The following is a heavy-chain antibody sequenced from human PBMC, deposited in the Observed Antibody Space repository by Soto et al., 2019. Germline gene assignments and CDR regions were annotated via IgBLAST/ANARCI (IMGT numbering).Heavy chain of an antibody. CDR3: ARASWGWFDP. V-gene: IGHV4-38-2*02. D-gene: IGHD3-16*01. Sequence: TSETLSLTCTVSGYSISSGSYWAWIRQPPGKGLEWIGEIYHSGSTNYNPSLKSRVTISVDKSKNQFSLKLTSVTAADTAVYYCARASWGWFDPWGQGTLVTVSS. J-gene: IGHJ5*02. CDR2: IYHSGST. CDR1: GYSISSGSY.